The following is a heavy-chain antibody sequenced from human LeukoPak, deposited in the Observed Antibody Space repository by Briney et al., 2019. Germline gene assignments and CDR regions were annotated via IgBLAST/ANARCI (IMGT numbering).Heavy chain of an antibody. D-gene: IGHD4-23*01. CDR2: IKSKTDGGTT. CDR1: GFTFSNAW. J-gene: IGHJ3*02. Sequence: PGGSLRLSCAASGFTFSNAWMSWVRQAPGKGLEWVGRIKSKTDGGTTDYAAPVKGRFTISRDDSKNTLYLQMNSLKTEDTAVYYCTTSPWMTTVGDAFDIWGQGTLVTVSS. CDR3: TTSPWMTTVGDAFDI. V-gene: IGHV3-15*01.